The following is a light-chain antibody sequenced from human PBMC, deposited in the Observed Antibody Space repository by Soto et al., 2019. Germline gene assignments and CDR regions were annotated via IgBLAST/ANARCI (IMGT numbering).Light chain of an antibody. Sequence: EIVLTQSPATLSLSPGERATLSCRASQSVGSSLAWYQQKPGQAPRLLIYDASTRATGIPTRFSGSGSGTDFTLTISSLEPDDFAVYYCQQRTNWPLTFGGGTKVEIK. CDR3: QQRTNWPLT. J-gene: IGKJ4*01. CDR2: DAS. CDR1: QSVGSS. V-gene: IGKV3-11*01.